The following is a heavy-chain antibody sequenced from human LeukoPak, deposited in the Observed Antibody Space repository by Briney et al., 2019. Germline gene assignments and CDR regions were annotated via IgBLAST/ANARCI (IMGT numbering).Heavy chain of an antibody. CDR1: GFTFSSYG. Sequence: GGSLRLSCAASGFTFSSYGMHWVRQAPGKGLEWVAVISYDGSNKYYADSVKGRFTISRDNSKNTLYLQMNSLRAEDTAVYCCARSPGEAVAFDIWGQGTMVTVSS. D-gene: IGHD4-17*01. CDR3: ARSPGEAVAFDI. J-gene: IGHJ3*02. CDR2: ISYDGSNK. V-gene: IGHV3-30*03.